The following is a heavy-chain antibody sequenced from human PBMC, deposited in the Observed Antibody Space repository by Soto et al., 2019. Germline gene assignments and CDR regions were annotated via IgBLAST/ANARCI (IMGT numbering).Heavy chain of an antibody. V-gene: IGHV3-23*01. D-gene: IGHD3-3*01. J-gene: IGHJ6*02. CDR1: GFTFRSYA. CDR2: ISESGGKT. Sequence: EGQLLESGGGLVQPRGSLRLSCVASGFTFRSYAMAWVRQAPGKGLEWVSGISESGGKTNYAESVRGRFSISRDNSRNTLSLLMNNVTAEDTAIYYCAKDRATIFGVVWKYGMDVWVQGTTVSVSS. CDR3: AKDRATIFGVVWKYGMDV.